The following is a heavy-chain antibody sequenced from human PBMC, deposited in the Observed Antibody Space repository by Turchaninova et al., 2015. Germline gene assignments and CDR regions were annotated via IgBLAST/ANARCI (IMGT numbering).Heavy chain of an antibody. CDR3: AKGGGFLHLFDP. Sequence: EVQPLQSGGGLVPPGGSVSLSCAASVLMFSKYDMSWVRQAPGKGREWVATINGHGDSTNYADSVKGRLTISRDNSNNTLFLQMNSLRADDTAIYYCAKGGGFLHLFDPWGQGTLVTVSA. CDR1: VLMFSKYD. CDR2: INGHGDST. J-gene: IGHJ5*02. V-gene: IGHV3-23*01. D-gene: IGHD3-3*01.